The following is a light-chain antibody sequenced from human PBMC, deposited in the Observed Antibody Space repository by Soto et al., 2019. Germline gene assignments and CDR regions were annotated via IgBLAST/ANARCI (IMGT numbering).Light chain of an antibody. CDR3: QQYDSSST. CDR1: QSVPSNF. J-gene: IGKJ1*01. CDR2: VVS. V-gene: IGKV3-20*01. Sequence: EIVLTQSPGTLSLSPGERATLSCRASQSVPSNFLAWYQQKPGQAPILLLYVVSRRATGIPDRFSGSGSGTDFTLTISTLEPEDFAVYYCQQYDSSSTFGQGTKVAIK.